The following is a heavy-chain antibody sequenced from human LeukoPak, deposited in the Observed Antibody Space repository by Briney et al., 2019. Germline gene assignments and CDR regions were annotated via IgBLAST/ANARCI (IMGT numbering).Heavy chain of an antibody. D-gene: IGHD2-2*01. CDR2: IYTSGST. CDR1: GGSISTYY. CDR3: ARVIGTSDYYYYYMDV. Sequence: PSETLSLTCTVSGGSISTYYWNWIRQPAGKGLEWIGRIYTSGSTNYNPSLKSRVTMSVDTSKNQFSLKLSSVTAADTAVYYCARVIGTSDYYYYYMDVWGKGTTVTVSS. V-gene: IGHV4-4*07. J-gene: IGHJ6*03.